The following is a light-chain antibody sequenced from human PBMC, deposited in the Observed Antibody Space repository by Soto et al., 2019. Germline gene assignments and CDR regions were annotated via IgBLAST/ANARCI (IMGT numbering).Light chain of an antibody. CDR3: GTWDSSLSVVV. Sequence: SVLTQPPSVSAAPRQKVTISCSGSSSNIGSNSVCWYQQLPGTAPKLVIYDNDKRPSGIPDRFSGSKSGTSATLGITGLQTGDEADYYCGTWDSSLSVVVFGGGTKLTVL. V-gene: IGLV1-51*01. CDR1: SSNIGSNS. J-gene: IGLJ2*01. CDR2: DND.